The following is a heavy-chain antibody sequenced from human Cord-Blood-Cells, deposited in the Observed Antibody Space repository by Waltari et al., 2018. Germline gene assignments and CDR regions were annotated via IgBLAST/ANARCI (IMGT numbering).Heavy chain of an antibody. V-gene: IGHV1-2*02. CDR1: GYTFTGYY. Sequence: QVQLVQSGAEVKKPGASVKVSCKASGYTFTGYYMHWVRQAPGQGLEWMEWINPNSGGTNYAKKFQGRVTMTRETSISTAYMELSRLRSDDTAVYYCARSRNTDAFDIWGQGTMVTVSS. CDR2: INPNSGGT. D-gene: IGHD1-1*01. J-gene: IGHJ3*02. CDR3: ARSRNTDAFDI.